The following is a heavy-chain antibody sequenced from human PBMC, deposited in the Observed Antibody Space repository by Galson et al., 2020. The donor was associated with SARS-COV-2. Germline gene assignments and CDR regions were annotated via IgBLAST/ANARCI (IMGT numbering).Heavy chain of an antibody. CDR3: ARASCDYTHCACYFLDD. CDR1: GGSFSGSY. D-gene: IGHD3-16*01. J-gene: IGHJ4*02. V-gene: IGHV4-34*01. CDR2: INQSGST. Sequence: SQASETLSLTCAVYGGSFSGSYWSWIRQPPGKGLEWSGEINQSGSTHYNTSLQSRVTISVDTSKNHLSLRLSSVTAADTAVYYFARASCDYTHCACYFLDDWGQGTPVTVSS.